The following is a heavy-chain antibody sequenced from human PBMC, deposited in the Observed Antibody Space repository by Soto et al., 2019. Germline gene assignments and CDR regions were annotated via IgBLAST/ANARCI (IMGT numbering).Heavy chain of an antibody. J-gene: IGHJ4*02. D-gene: IGHD3-10*01. V-gene: IGHV4-34*01. CDR1: GGSFSGYY. CDR2: INHSGST. CDR3: VIREWFGMEDYFDY. Sequence: PSETLSLTCAVYGGSFSGYYWSWIRQPPGKGLEWIGEINHSGSTNYNPSLKSRVTISVDTSKNQFSLKLSSVTAADTAVYYCVIREWFGMEDYFDYWGQGTLVTVSS.